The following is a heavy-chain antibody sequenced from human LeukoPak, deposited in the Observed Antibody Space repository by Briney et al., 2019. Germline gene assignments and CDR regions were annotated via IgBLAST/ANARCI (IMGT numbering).Heavy chain of an antibody. J-gene: IGHJ4*02. CDR2: FDPEDGET. Sequence: ASVKVSCKVSGYTLTELSMHWVRQAPGKGLEWMGGFDPEDGETIYAQKFQGRVTMTEDTSTDTAYMELSSLRSEDTAVYYCATGGYCSGGSCYPYYFDYWGQGTLVTVSS. V-gene: IGHV1-24*01. CDR1: GYTLTELS. D-gene: IGHD2-15*01. CDR3: ATGGYCSGGSCYPYYFDY.